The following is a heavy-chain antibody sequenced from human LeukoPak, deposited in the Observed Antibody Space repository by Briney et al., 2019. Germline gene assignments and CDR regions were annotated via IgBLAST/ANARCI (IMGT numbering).Heavy chain of an antibody. J-gene: IGHJ5*02. CDR1: GGSISSYY. D-gene: IGHD6-6*01. Sequence: SETLSLTCTVSGGSISSYYWSWTRQPPGKGLEWIGYIYYSGSTNYNPSLKSRVTISVDTSKNQFSLKLSSVTAADTAVYYCARVVVWFDPWGQGTLVTVSS. V-gene: IGHV4-59*12. CDR3: ARVVVWFDP. CDR2: IYYSGST.